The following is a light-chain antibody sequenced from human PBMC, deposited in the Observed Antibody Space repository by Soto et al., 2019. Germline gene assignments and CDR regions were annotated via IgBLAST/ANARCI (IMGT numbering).Light chain of an antibody. J-gene: IGKJ1*01. Sequence: IVMTQSPATLSVSLGERATLSCMAGQTVSSNLAWFEQKPGQAPRYLIYGASTRATGMPARFSGSGSGTEFILSISSLQSEDFVVYYCQQYNHWSGTFGQGTKVDIK. V-gene: IGKV3-15*01. CDR2: GAS. CDR3: QQYNHWSGT. CDR1: QTVSSN.